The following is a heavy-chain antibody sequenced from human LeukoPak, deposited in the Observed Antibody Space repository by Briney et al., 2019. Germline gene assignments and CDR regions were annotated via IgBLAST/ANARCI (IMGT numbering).Heavy chain of an antibody. CDR1: GYTFTSYY. CDR3: ARRGSYRFYYFVY. Sequence: ASVKVSCKASGYTFTSYYMHWVRQAPGQGLEWMGLINPSGGSTSYAQKFQGRVTITRDTSTSTVYMELSSLRSEDTAVYFCARRGSYRFYYFVYWGQGTLVTVSS. V-gene: IGHV1-46*01. J-gene: IGHJ4*02. CDR2: INPSGGST. D-gene: IGHD3-16*02.